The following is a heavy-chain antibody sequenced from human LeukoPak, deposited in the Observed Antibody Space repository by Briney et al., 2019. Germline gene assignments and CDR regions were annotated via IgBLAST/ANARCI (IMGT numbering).Heavy chain of an antibody. D-gene: IGHD5-12*01. J-gene: IGHJ4*02. Sequence: PGGSLRRSCAASGFTFSSYWMSWVRQAPGKGLEWVANIKQDGSEKYYVDSMKGRFTISRDNAKNSLYLQMNSLRAEDTALYHCARGRGYSGYLYYFDYWGQGTLVTVSS. V-gene: IGHV3-7*03. CDR1: GFTFSSYW. CDR2: IKQDGSEK. CDR3: ARGRGYSGYLYYFDY.